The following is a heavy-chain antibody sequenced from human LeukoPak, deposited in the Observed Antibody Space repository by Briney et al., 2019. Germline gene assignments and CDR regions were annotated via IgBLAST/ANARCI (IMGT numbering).Heavy chain of an antibody. CDR2: ISYDGSNK. Sequence: GGSLRLSCAASGFTFSSYAMHWVRQAPGKGLEWVAVISYDGSNKYYADSVKGRFTISRDNSKNTLYLQMNSLRAEDTAVYYCARDPQGITMVRGVIGRPYYFDYWGQGTLVTVSS. CDR3: ARDPQGITMVRGVIGRPYYFDY. CDR1: GFTFSSYA. V-gene: IGHV3-30-3*01. J-gene: IGHJ4*02. D-gene: IGHD3-10*01.